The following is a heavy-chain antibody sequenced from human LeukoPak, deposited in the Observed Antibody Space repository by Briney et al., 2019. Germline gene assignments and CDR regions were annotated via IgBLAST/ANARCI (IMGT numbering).Heavy chain of an antibody. CDR1: GFTFSSYA. Sequence: GGSLRLSCAASGFTFSSYAMSWVRQAPGKGLEWVSAISGSGGSTCYADSVKGRFTISRDNSKNTLYLQMNSLRAEDTAVYYCAKRVVAQQRGSGRLGTFDYWGQGTLVTVSS. D-gene: IGHD6-19*01. V-gene: IGHV3-23*01. CDR2: ISGSGGST. J-gene: IGHJ4*02. CDR3: AKRVVAQQRGSGRLGTFDY.